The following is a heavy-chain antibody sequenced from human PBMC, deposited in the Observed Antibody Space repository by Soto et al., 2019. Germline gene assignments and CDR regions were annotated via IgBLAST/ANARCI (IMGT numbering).Heavy chain of an antibody. Sequence: PGGSLRLSCAASGFTFSDYYMSWIRQAPGKGLEWVSYISSSGSTIYYADSVKGRFTISRDNAKNSLYLQMNSLRAEDTAVYYCARWPNYGDYVHAFDIWGQGTMVTVSS. CDR2: ISSSGSTI. J-gene: IGHJ3*02. CDR3: ARWPNYGDYVHAFDI. V-gene: IGHV3-11*01. CDR1: GFTFSDYY. D-gene: IGHD4-17*01.